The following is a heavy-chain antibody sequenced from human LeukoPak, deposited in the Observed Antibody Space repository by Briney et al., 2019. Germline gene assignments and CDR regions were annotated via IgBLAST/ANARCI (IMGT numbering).Heavy chain of an antibody. Sequence: ASVKVSWKASGGTFSSYAISWVRQAPGQGLEWMGGIIPIFGTANYAQKFQGRVTITTDESTSTAYMELSSLRSEDTAVYYCARDADAYCGGDCYSYFDYWGQGTLVTVSS. CDR2: IIPIFGTA. J-gene: IGHJ4*02. CDR3: ARDADAYCGGDCYSYFDY. CDR1: GGTFSSYA. V-gene: IGHV1-69*05. D-gene: IGHD2-21*02.